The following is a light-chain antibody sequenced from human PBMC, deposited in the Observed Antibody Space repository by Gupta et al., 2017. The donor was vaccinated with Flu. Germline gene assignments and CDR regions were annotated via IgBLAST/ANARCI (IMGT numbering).Light chain of an antibody. J-gene: IGLJ1*01. CDR3: QSYDSSLTAHV. V-gene: IGLV1-40*01. Sequence: QSVLTPPPSVSAAPGQRVTISCTGRSSNIGAGFDVHWYRQLPGTAPKLLIYVNINRPSGVPDRFSASNSGTSASLAIAGLQADDEADYYCQSYDSSLTAHVFGTGTKVTVL. CDR2: VNI. CDR1: SSNIGAGFD.